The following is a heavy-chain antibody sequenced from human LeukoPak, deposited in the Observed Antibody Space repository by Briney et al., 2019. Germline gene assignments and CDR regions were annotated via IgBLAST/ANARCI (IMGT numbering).Heavy chain of an antibody. CDR2: INHSGST. V-gene: IGHV4-34*01. D-gene: IGHD3-16*01. CDR3: ARGTWGAPYYFDY. J-gene: IGHJ4*02. Sequence: SETLSLTCAVYGGSFSGYYWSWIRQPPGKGLEWIGEINHSGSTNYNPSLKSRVTISVDTSKYQFSLELSSVTAADTAVYYCARGTWGAPYYFDYWGQGTLVTVSS. CDR1: GGSFSGYY.